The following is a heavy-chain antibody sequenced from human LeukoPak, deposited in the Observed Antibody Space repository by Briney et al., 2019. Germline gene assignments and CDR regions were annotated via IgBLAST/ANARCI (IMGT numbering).Heavy chain of an antibody. CDR2: IRSKTDGGTI. Sequence: GGSLRLSCAASGFTFSNYAMSWVRQAPGMGLDWVGRIRSKTDGGTIDYAAPVKGRFVISRDDSRDTLYLQMNSLRIEDTAMYYCTTWTDLYDYWGQGILVTVSP. CDR3: TTWTDLYDY. D-gene: IGHD3/OR15-3a*01. CDR1: GFTFSNYA. V-gene: IGHV3-15*01. J-gene: IGHJ4*02.